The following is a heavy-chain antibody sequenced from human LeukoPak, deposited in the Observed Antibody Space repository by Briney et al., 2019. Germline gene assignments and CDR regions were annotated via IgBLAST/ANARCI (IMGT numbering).Heavy chain of an antibody. CDR1: GFTVSRNY. V-gene: IGHV3-66*01. J-gene: IGHJ4*02. D-gene: IGHD1-1*01. CDR2: IYSGGRT. Sequence: GGSLRLSCAASGFTVSRNYMSWVRQAPGKGLEWVSVIYSGGRTYYADSVKGRFTISRDNSKNTVYLQMDSLRFEDAAVYYCAQDLAYIRFDSWGQGTLVTVSS. CDR3: AQDLAYIRFDS.